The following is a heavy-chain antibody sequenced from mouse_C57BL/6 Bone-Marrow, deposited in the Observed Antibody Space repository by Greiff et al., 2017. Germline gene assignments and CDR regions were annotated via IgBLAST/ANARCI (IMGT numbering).Heavy chain of an antibody. Sequence: VQLKESGPGLVQPSQSLSITCTVSGFSLTSYGVHWVRQSPGKGLEWLGVIWRGGSTGYNAAFMSRLSITQDNAKSQVFFKMNSLQADDTAIYYCAKSPIRMDYWGQGTSVTVSS. J-gene: IGHJ4*01. CDR2: IWRGGST. V-gene: IGHV2-5*01. CDR1: GFSLTSYG. CDR3: AKSPIRMDY.